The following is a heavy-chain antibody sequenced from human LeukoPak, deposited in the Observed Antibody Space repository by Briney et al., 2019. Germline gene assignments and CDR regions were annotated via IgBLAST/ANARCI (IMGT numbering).Heavy chain of an antibody. Sequence: SVKVSCKASGGTFSSYAISWVRQAPGQGIEWMGGIIPIFGTANYAQKFEGRVTITADESTSTAYMELSSLRSEDTAVYYCARDGGTMVRGVTSSPGRYYYYYMDVWGKGTTVTVSS. J-gene: IGHJ6*03. CDR1: GGTFSSYA. CDR2: IIPIFGTA. V-gene: IGHV1-69*13. D-gene: IGHD3-10*01. CDR3: ARDGGTMVRGVTSSPGRYYYYYMDV.